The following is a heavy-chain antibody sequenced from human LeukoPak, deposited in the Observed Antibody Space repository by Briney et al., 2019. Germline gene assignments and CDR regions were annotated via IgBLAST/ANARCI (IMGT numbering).Heavy chain of an antibody. J-gene: IGHJ4*02. V-gene: IGHV3-74*01. Sequence: GGSLRLSCAASGFSFSNYWMHWVRQAPGKGLVWVSRISSDGSDTIYANSVKGRFTMSRDNAKNTLYLQMNSLRAEDTAVYYCVKDSPPRYSGSPPAYWGQGTLVTVSS. D-gene: IGHD1-26*01. CDR2: ISSDGSDT. CDR3: VKDSPPRYSGSPPAY. CDR1: GFSFSNYW.